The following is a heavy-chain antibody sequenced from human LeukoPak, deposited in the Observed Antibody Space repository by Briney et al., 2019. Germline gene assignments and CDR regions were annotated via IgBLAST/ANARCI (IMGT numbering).Heavy chain of an antibody. V-gene: IGHV3-74*01. J-gene: IGHJ4*02. D-gene: IGHD3-3*01. CDR1: GFTYSSYW. CDR2: INSDGSST. CDR3: ARGPYDFWSGYYIY. Sequence: PGGSLRLSCAASGFTYSSYWMHWVRQAPGKGLVWVSRINSDGSSTSYADSVKGRFTISRDNAKNTLYLQMNSLRAEDTAVYYCARGPYDFWSGYYIYWGQGTLVTVSS.